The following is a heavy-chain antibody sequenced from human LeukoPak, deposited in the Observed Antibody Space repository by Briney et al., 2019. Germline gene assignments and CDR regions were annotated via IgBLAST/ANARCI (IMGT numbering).Heavy chain of an antibody. Sequence: GGSLRLSCVDSGFTFSSYSMNWVRQAPGKGLEWVSSISSSSSYTNYADSVRGRFTIPRENAKNSLYLQMNSLRAEDTAVYYCARDLGVVRGVFTLDYRGQGTLVTVPS. D-gene: IGHD3-10*01. CDR2: ISSSSSYT. J-gene: IGHJ4*02. CDR1: GFTFSSYS. CDR3: ARDLGVVRGVFTLDY. V-gene: IGHV3-21*01.